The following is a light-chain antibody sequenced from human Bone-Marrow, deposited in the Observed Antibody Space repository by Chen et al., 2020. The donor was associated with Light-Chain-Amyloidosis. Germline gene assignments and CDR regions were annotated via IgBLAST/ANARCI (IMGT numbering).Light chain of an antibody. CDR2: GAY. CDR3: QQSRTFRT. V-gene: IGKV1-39*01. J-gene: IGKJ1*01. CDR1: QNIGTY. Sequence: DIRLTQSPSSLSASVGDRVTITCRASQNIGTYLNWYQQKSGRAPKLLLSGAYNRQSGVPTRFGGTVSGTDFTLIITSLQPEDFATYYCQQSRTFRTFGQGTKV.